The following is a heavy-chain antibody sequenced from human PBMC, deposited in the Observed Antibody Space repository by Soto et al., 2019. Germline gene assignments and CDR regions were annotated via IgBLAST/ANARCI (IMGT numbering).Heavy chain of an antibody. CDR1: GFTFSSDG. Sequence: ESGGGVVQPGRSLRLSCAASGFTFSSDGMHWVRQAPGKGLEWVAVISYDGSNKYYADSVKGRFTISRDNSKNTLYLQMNSLRAEDTAVYYCAKDESGSGGSCYSRSDFQHWGQGTLVTVSS. V-gene: IGHV3-30*18. J-gene: IGHJ1*01. CDR2: ISYDGSNK. D-gene: IGHD2-15*01. CDR3: AKDESGSGGSCYSRSDFQH.